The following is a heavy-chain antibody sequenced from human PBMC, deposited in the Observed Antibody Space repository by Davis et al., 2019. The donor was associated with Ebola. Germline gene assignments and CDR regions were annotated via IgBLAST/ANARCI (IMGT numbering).Heavy chain of an antibody. Sequence: SETLSLTCTVSGGSISSYYWGWIRQPPGKGLEWIGTVYYSGSTYCNPSLKSRVTISADTSKSQFSLKLRSVAAADTAVYYCARDLDYAKYAGRDYYYGMDVWGQGTTVTVSS. J-gene: IGHJ6*02. D-gene: IGHD3-10*01. CDR1: GGSISSYY. CDR3: ARDLDYAKYAGRDYYYGMDV. V-gene: IGHV4-39*02. CDR2: VYYSGST.